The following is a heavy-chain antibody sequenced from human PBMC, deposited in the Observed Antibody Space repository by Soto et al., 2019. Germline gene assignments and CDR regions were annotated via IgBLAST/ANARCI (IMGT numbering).Heavy chain of an antibody. D-gene: IGHD3-10*01. V-gene: IGHV3-53*02. CDR1: GFTVTRNY. CDR2: IHTGGKT. J-gene: IGHJ4*02. Sequence: ELQLVESGGGLIQPGGSLRLSCAASGFTVTRNYMTWVRLAPGKGLECVSTIHTGGKTFYTDSVKGRFTVSRDASKNTVDLQMNTLRVEDTAVYYCATGGSKRVRGAIVEVFHLGFWGRGTVVTVSS. CDR3: ATGGSKRVRGAIVEVFHLGF.